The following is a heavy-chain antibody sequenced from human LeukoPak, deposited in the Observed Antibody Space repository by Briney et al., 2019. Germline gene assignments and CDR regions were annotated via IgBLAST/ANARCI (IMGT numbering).Heavy chain of an antibody. J-gene: IGHJ4*02. Sequence: ASVKVSCKASGYTCNGNYVHWVRQAAGQALELMGGINANSGDTYYAQKFHGRVTMTRDTSLITAYMELGRLRSDDTAVYYCARGWVTADYWGQGTLVIVSP. CDR1: GYTCNGNY. V-gene: IGHV1-2*02. CDR3: ARGWVTADY. D-gene: IGHD2-21*02. CDR2: INANSGDT.